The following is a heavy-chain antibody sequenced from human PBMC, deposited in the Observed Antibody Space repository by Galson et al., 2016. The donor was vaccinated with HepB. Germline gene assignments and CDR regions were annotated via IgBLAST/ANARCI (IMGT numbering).Heavy chain of an antibody. CDR3: AKGRCSGRGCDHVDY. Sequence: SLRLSCAASGITFSRYAMNWVRQAPGKGLEWVSTITDNGGSTYPADSVRGRFTISRDNSKSTLYLQMNSLRAEDTAIYYCAKGRCSGRGCDHVDYWGQGTLVTVSS. CDR1: GITFSRYA. V-gene: IGHV3-23*01. D-gene: IGHD6-19*01. CDR2: ITDNGGST. J-gene: IGHJ4*02.